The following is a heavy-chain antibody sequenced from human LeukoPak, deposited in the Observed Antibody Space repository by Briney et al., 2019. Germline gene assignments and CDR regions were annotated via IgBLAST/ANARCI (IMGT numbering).Heavy chain of an antibody. D-gene: IGHD5/OR15-5a*01. CDR3: TTDAESTQYYFDY. J-gene: IGHJ4*02. Sequence: PGGSLRLSCVASGFTVRNTYMNWVRQAPGKGLEWVSVIYSGGVTYYAESVKGRFTISRDTSKNTLYLQMNSLRAEDTAVYYCTTDAESTQYYFDYWGQGTLVTVSP. CDR1: GFTVRNTY. CDR2: IYSGGVT. V-gene: IGHV3-66*01.